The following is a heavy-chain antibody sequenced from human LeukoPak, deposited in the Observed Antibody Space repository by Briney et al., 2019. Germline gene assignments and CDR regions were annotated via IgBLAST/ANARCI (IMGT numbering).Heavy chain of an antibody. Sequence: PSETLSLTCAVSGGSITSGGYSWSWIRQPPGKGLEWIGYIYHTGSTYYNPSLKSRVTMSVHRSRNQFSLKLNSVTAADTAVYYCARGIVAYYDYDSGTPGGNYFDSWGQGTLVTVSS. D-gene: IGHD3-16*01. J-gene: IGHJ4*02. V-gene: IGHV4-30-2*01. CDR2: IYHTGST. CDR3: ARGIVAYYDYDSGTPGGNYFDS. CDR1: GGSITSGGYS.